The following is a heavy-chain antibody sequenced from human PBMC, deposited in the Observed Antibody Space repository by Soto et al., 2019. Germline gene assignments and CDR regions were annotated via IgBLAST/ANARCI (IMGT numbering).Heavy chain of an antibody. CDR3: ARDHHQNWFDP. CDR2: IYYSGST. Sequence: SETMSLTCTVSGGSISMVGYYWSWIRQHPGKGLEWIGYIYYSGSTYYNPSLKSRVTISVDTSKNQFSLKLSSVTAADTAVYYCARDHHQNWFDPWGQGTLVTVSS. CDR1: GGSISMVGYY. J-gene: IGHJ5*02. V-gene: IGHV4-31*03.